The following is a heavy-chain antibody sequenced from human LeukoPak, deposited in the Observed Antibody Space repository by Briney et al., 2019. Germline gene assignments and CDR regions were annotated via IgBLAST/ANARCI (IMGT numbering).Heavy chain of an antibody. D-gene: IGHD3-10*01. CDR3: TTTAGITMVRGDSDY. Sequence: GGSLRLPCAASGFAHSNAWMSWLRQAPGKGLEWVGRIKSKTDGGTTDYAAPVKGRFTISRDDSNNTLYLQMNSLKTEDTAVYYCTTTAGITMVRGDSDYWGQGTLVTVSS. J-gene: IGHJ4*02. V-gene: IGHV3-15*01. CDR2: IKSKTDGGTT. CDR1: GFAHSNAW.